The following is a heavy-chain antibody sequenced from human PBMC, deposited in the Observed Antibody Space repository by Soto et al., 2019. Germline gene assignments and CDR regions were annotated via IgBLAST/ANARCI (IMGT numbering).Heavy chain of an antibody. CDR2: ISGSGVTT. CDR3: ANRDIAAAGTEGDFYYYGMDV. D-gene: IGHD6-13*01. J-gene: IGHJ6*02. CDR1: GFIFSGYV. Sequence: PGGSLRLSCAASGFIFSGYVMSWVRRAPGKGLEWVSPISGSGVTTYYADSVKGRFTISRDNSKRTLYLQMTNIEVEDTATYYCANRDIAAAGTEGDFYYYGMDVWGQGTTVTVSS. V-gene: IGHV3-23*01.